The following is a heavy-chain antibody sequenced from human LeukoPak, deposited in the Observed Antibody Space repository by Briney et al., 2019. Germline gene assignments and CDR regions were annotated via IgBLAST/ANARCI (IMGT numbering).Heavy chain of an antibody. Sequence: SETLSLTCTVSGGSISSSSYYWGWIRQPPGKGLEWIGSIYYSGSTYYNPSLKSRVTITVDTSKNQFSLKLSSVTAADTAVYYCARQGGNAPDYWGQGTLVTVSS. CDR3: ARQGGNAPDY. CDR1: GGSISSSSYY. V-gene: IGHV4-39*01. CDR2: IYYSGST. J-gene: IGHJ4*02. D-gene: IGHD1-1*01.